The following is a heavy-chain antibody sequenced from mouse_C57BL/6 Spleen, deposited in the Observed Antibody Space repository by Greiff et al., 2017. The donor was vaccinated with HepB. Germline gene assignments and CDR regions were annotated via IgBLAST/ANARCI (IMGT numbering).Heavy chain of an antibody. V-gene: IGHV1-82*01. Sequence: VQVVESGPELVKPGASVKISCKASGYAFSSSWMNWVKQRPGKGLEWIGRIYPGDGDTNYNGKFKGKATLTADKSSSTAYMQLSSLTSEDSAVYFCARGAYYGSSYDYFDYWGQGTTLTVSS. J-gene: IGHJ2*01. CDR3: ARGAYYGSSYDYFDY. D-gene: IGHD1-1*01. CDR1: GYAFSSSW. CDR2: IYPGDGDT.